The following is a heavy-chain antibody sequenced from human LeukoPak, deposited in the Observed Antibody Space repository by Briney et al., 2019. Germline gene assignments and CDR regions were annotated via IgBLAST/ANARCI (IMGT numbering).Heavy chain of an antibody. CDR2: TWYDGSNK. CDR1: GFTFSSYA. CDR3: ARDAVYSSSWQYY. V-gene: IGHV3-33*08. J-gene: IGHJ4*02. D-gene: IGHD6-13*01. Sequence: GGSLRLSCAASGFTFSSYAMSWVRQAPGKGLEWVAVTWYDGSNKYYADSVKGRFTISRDNSKNTLYLQMNSLRAEDTAVYYCARDAVYSSSWQYYWGQGTLVTVSS.